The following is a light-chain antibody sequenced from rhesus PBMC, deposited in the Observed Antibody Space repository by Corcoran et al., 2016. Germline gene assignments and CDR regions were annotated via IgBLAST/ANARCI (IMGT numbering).Light chain of an antibody. CDR3: QHYYSTPWT. J-gene: IGKJ1*01. CDR1: QGITKD. Sequence: DIQMTQSPSSLSASVGDRVTITCRASQGITKDLAWYQQKPGETPKLLIYEASSVQRGIPSRVSGSGSGTDFTLTISSLQSEDFASYYCQHYYSTPWTFGQGTKVEIK. CDR2: EAS. V-gene: IGKV1-21*01.